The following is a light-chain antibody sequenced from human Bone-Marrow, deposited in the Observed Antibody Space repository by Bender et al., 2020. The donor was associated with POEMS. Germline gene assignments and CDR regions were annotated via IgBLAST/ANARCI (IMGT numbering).Light chain of an antibody. CDR1: NSDVGSYNL. CDR3: CSFAEGSAIV. J-gene: IGLJ2*01. Sequence: QSALTQPASVSGSPGQSITVSCTGTNSDVGSYNLVSWYQQQAGKAPRLLLYEAMKRPSGVPDSFSGSKSDTTASLTIFGLRDEDEADYICCSFAEGSAIVVGGGTKLTVL. CDR2: EAM. V-gene: IGLV2-23*01.